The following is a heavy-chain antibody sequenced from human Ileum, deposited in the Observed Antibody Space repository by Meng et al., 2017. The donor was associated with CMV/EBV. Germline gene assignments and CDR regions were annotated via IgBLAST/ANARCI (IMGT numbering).Heavy chain of an antibody. J-gene: IGHJ4*02. CDR3: ERDSNMVRGV. CDR1: VFTFSSYW. V-gene: IGHV3-74*01. D-gene: IGHD3-10*01. Sequence: LFCAASVFTFSSYWMQWVRQARGKVLVLVSRINSDGSSTSYADSVKGRFTISRDNAKNTLYLQMNRLRAEDTAVYYCERDSNMVRGVWGQGTLVTVSS. CDR2: INSDGSST.